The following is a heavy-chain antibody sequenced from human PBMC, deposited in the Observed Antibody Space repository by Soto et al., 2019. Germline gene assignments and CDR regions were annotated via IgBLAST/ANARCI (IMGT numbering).Heavy chain of an antibody. V-gene: IGHV1-2*04. CDR1: GYTFTGYY. D-gene: IGHD3-3*01. CDR3: ARDNNFWSGYYTPYYGMDV. CDR2: INPNSGGT. Sequence: GASVKVSCKASGYTFTGYYMHWVRQAPGQGLEWMGWINPNSGGTNYAQKFQGWVTMTRDTSISTAYMELSRLRSDDTAVYYCARDNNFWSGYYTPYYGMDVWGQGTTVTVSS. J-gene: IGHJ6*02.